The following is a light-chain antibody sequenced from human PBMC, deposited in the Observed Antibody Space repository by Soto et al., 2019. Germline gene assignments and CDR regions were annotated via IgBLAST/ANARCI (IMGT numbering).Light chain of an antibody. J-gene: IGLJ7*01. Sequence: QSVLTQPPSASGTPGQRVTISCSGSSSNIWSNFVYWYQQFPGTAPKLIIYSNNERPSGVPDRFSGFKSGTSASLAISGLRSEDEADYYCATTDDSLSGWVFGGGTQLTVL. CDR2: SNN. CDR3: ATTDDSLSGWV. V-gene: IGLV1-47*01. CDR1: SSNIWSNF.